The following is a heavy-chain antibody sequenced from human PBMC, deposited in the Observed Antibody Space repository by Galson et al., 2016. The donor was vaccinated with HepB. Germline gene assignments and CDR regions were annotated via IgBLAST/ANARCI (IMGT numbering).Heavy chain of an antibody. CDR3: ASGGVAMIDTLFYNMDV. Sequence: SVKVSCKVSGGSYTKNLISWMRQAPGQGLEWMGGIVPKFGTANYAQKFQGRVTITADDSTRTVYMELGSLRSEDTALYYCASGGVAMIDTLFYNMDVWGQGTTVTVTS. V-gene: IGHV1-69*13. CDR1: GGSYTKNL. J-gene: IGHJ6*02. D-gene: IGHD5-12*01. CDR2: IVPKFGTA.